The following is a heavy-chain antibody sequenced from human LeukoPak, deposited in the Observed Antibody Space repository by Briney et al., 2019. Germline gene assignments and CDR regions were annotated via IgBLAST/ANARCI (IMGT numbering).Heavy chain of an antibody. V-gene: IGHV1-18*01. CDR3: ARDGRYNLNYADY. CDR1: GYTFTSYG. J-gene: IGHJ4*02. CDR2: ISAYNGNT. D-gene: IGHD1-20*01. Sequence: ASVTVSCEASGYTFTSYGISWVRQAPGQGLEWMGWISAYNGNTNYAQKLQCTVTMTTDTSTSTAYMELRSLRSDDTAVYYCARDGRYNLNYADYWGQGTLVTVAS.